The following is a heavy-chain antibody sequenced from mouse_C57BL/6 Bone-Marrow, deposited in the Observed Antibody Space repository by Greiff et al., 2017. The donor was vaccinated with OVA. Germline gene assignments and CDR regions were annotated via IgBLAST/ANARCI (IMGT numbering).Heavy chain of an antibody. CDR3: ATITTVVATGDYAMDY. D-gene: IGHD1-1*01. CDR1: GYTFTSYW. CDR2: IDPSDSYT. V-gene: IGHV1-50*01. Sequence: VQLQQSGAELVKPGASVKLSCKASGYTFTSYWMQWVKQRPGQGLEWIGEIDPSDSYTNYNQKFKGKATLTVDTSSSTAYMQLSSLTSEDSAVYYCATITTVVATGDYAMDYWGQGTSVTVSS. J-gene: IGHJ4*01.